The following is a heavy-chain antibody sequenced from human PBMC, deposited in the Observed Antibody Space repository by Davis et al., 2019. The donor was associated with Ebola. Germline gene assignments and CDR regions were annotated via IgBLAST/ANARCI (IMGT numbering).Heavy chain of an antibody. J-gene: IGHJ4*02. D-gene: IGHD2-21*02. CDR3: ARVHCGGDCYMYYFDY. CDR2: IYPGDSDT. CDR1: GYSFTSYW. Sequence: GESLKIPCKGSGYSFTSYWIGWVRQMPGKGLEWMGIIYPGDSDTRYSPSFQGQVTISADKSISTAYLQWSSLKASDTAMYYCARVHCGGDCYMYYFDYWGQGTLVTVSS. V-gene: IGHV5-51*01.